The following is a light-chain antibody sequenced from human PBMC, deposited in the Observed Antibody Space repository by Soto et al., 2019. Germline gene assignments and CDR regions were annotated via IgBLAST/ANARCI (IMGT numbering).Light chain of an antibody. CDR2: GAS. CDR3: QHYGSSPSIT. V-gene: IGKV3-20*01. J-gene: IGKJ5*01. Sequence: EIVLTQSPGTLSLSPGERATLSCKASQSVSSSYLAWYRQKPGQAPRLLIHGASSRATGIPDRVSGSGSGTDFSLTNSRLEPEDFAVYYGQHYGSSPSITFGQGTRLDIK. CDR1: QSVSSSY.